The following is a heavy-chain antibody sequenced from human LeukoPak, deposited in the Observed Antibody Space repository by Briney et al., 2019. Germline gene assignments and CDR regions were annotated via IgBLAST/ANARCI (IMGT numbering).Heavy chain of an antibody. J-gene: IGHJ4*02. CDR1: GFSFTSYW. CDR3: ARERWIPYE. Sequence: GGSLRLSCAASGFSFTSYWMHWVRQAPGKGLVWVSRINSDGSSTSYADSVKGRFTISRDNSKKTLYLQMNSLRADDTAVYYCARERWIPYEWGQGTLVTVSS. D-gene: IGHD5-18*01. CDR2: INSDGSST. V-gene: IGHV3-74*01.